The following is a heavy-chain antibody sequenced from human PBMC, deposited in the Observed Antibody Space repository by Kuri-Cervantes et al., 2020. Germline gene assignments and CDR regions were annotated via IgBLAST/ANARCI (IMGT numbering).Heavy chain of an antibody. Sequence: GGSLRLSCAASGFTFDDYAMHWVRQAPGKGLEWVSGISWNSGSIGYADSGKGRFTIARDNAKNSLYLKMNSLRAEDTAVYYCARGGYALAVCDYWGQGTLVTVSS. CDR1: GFTFDDYA. J-gene: IGHJ4*02. D-gene: IGHD3-16*01. CDR3: ARGGYALAVCDY. CDR2: ISWNSGSI. V-gene: IGHV3-9*01.